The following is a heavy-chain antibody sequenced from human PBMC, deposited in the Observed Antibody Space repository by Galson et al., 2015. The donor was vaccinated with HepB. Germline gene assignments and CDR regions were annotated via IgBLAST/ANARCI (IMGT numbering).Heavy chain of an antibody. Sequence: SVKVSCKASGYTFTSYYMHWVRQAPGQGLEWMGIINPSGGSTSYAQKFQGRVTMTRDTSTSTVYMELSSLRSEDTAVYYCARVGGYSSSWYSFDAFDIWGQGTMVTVSS. CDR1: GYTFTSYY. J-gene: IGHJ3*02. CDR3: ARVGGYSSSWYSFDAFDI. D-gene: IGHD6-13*01. CDR2: INPSGGST. V-gene: IGHV1-46*01.